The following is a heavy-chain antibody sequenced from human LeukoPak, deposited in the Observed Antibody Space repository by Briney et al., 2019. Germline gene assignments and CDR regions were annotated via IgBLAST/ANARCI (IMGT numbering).Heavy chain of an antibody. CDR1: GFTFSSYA. D-gene: IGHD1-1*01. CDR3: ARVGLERRGGYYYYYMDV. V-gene: IGHV3-64*01. Sequence: PGGSLRLSCAASGFTFSSYAMHWVRQAPGKGLEYVSAISSNGGSTYYANSVKGRFTISRDNSKNTLYLQMGSLRAEDMAVYYCARVGLERRGGYYYYYMDVWGKGTTVTISS. CDR2: ISSNGGST. J-gene: IGHJ6*03.